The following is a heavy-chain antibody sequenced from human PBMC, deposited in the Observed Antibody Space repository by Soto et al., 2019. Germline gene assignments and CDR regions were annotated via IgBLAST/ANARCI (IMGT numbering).Heavy chain of an antibody. J-gene: IGHJ6*03. Sequence: EVQLVESGGGLVQPGGSLRLSCAASGFTFSSYWMHWVRQAPGKGLVWVSRINSDGRSTNYADSVKGRFTISRDNAKNTVYLQMISLRVEDTAVYYCARGAGGYYYMDVWGKGTTVTVSS. V-gene: IGHV3-74*01. CDR1: GFTFSSYW. CDR2: INSDGRST. CDR3: ARGAGGYYYMDV. D-gene: IGHD3-10*01.